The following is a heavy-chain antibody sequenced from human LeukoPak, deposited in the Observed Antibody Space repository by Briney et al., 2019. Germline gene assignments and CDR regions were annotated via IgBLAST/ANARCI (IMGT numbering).Heavy chain of an antibody. CDR2: IYYSGNT. D-gene: IGHD2-2*01. CDR1: GGSISSYY. Sequence: SETLSLTCTVSGGSISSYYWSWIRQPPGKGLEWIGYIYYSGNTNYNPSLKSRVTISVDTSKNQFSLKLSSVTAADTAVYYCAREFCSSTRCYGAFDYWGQGTLVTVSS. V-gene: IGHV4-59*01. J-gene: IGHJ4*02. CDR3: AREFCSSTRCYGAFDY.